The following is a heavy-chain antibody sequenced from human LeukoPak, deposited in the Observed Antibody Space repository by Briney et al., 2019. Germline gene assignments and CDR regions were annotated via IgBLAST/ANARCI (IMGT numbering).Heavy chain of an antibody. Sequence: ASVKVSCKASGYTFTGYYMHWVRQAPGQGLEWMGWINPNSGGTNYAQKFQGRVAMTRDTSISTAYMELSRLRSDDTAVYYCARERIVSYSNYVPSFDYWGQGTLVTVSS. CDR2: INPNSGGT. D-gene: IGHD4-11*01. CDR1: GYTFTGYY. V-gene: IGHV1-2*02. CDR3: ARERIVSYSNYVPSFDY. J-gene: IGHJ4*02.